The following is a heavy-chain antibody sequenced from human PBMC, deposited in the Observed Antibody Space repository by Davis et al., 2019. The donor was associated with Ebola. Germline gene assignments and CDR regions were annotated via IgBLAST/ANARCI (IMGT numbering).Heavy chain of an antibody. J-gene: IGHJ4*02. V-gene: IGHV3-72*01. CDR2: TRNKANSYTT. Sequence: GESLKISCAASGFTVSDYYMDWVRQAPGKGLEWVGRTRNKANSYTTEYAASVKGRFSISRDDSQNSLYLQMNSLKSEDTAVYYCVRSLKTREFDSWGRGTLVTVSS. CDR1: GFTVSDYY. CDR3: VRSLKTREFDS. D-gene: IGHD2-21*01.